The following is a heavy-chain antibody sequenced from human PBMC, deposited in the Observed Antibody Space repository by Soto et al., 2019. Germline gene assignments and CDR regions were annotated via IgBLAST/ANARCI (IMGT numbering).Heavy chain of an antibody. D-gene: IGHD3-10*01. V-gene: IGHV4-34*01. Sequence: KTSETLSLTCAVYGGSFSGYYWSWIRQPPGKGLEWIGEINHSGSTNYNPSLKSRVTISVDTSKNQFSLKLSSVTAADTAVYYCARGRGLLWFGELTLDYWGQGTLVTVSS. CDR3: ARGRGLLWFGELTLDY. CDR1: GGSFSGYY. CDR2: INHSGST. J-gene: IGHJ4*02.